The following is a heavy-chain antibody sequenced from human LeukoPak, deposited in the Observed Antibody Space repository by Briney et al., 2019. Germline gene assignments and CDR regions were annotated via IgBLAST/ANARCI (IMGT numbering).Heavy chain of an antibody. Sequence: SQTLSLTCPVSGGSISSGGYFWRWARQHPGKGLEGIGYISHSGSTYYNPSLKSRVTISLDTSKDRFALRLSSVTAADTAVYYCARRTSRGGGIDYWGQGTLVTVSS. J-gene: IGHJ4*02. CDR3: ARRTSRGGGIDY. D-gene: IGHD3-16*01. CDR2: ISHSGST. V-gene: IGHV4-31*03. CDR1: GGSISSGGYF.